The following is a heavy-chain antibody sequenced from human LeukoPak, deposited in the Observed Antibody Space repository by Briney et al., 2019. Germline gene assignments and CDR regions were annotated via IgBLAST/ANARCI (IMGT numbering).Heavy chain of an antibody. V-gene: IGHV4-61*02. CDR2: IYTSGST. D-gene: IGHD2-15*01. J-gene: IGHJ1*01. CDR1: GGSISSGSYY. Sequence: SQTLSLTCTVSGGSISSGSYYWSWIRQPAGEGLEWIGRIYTSGSTTYNPSLKSRVTISVDTSKNQFSLKLSSVTAADTAVYYCARDPGYCSGGSCNAGNFQHWGQGTLVTVSS. CDR3: ARDPGYCSGGSCNAGNFQH.